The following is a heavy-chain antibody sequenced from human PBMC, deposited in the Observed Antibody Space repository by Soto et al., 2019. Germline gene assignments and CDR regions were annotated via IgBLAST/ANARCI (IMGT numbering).Heavy chain of an antibody. CDR3: TTYRRGEGGRGS. CDR1: NGSVDSHH. V-gene: IGHV4-59*08. CDR2: DYSDST. D-gene: IGHD3-16*01. J-gene: IGHJ5*02. Sequence: QVQLRDSGPGLLKPSETLSLTCTVSNGSVDSHHWTWIRQPPGKGLEWIGDYSDSTSYSPSLKSRVSISADTSRNQFSLKLTSVTAADTAVYFCTTYRRGEGGRGSWSQGALVTVSS.